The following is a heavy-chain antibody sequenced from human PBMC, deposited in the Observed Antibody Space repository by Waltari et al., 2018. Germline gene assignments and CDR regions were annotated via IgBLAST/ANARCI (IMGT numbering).Heavy chain of an antibody. CDR2: SSPILGIA. D-gene: IGHD3-10*01. V-gene: IGHV1-69*02. Sequence: QVQLVQSGAEVKKPGSSVKVSCKASGGTFSSYTISWVRQAPGQGLEWMGRSSPILGIANYEQKFQGRVTITADKSTSTAYMELSSLRSEDTAVYYCARAPDGSGSPNWFDPWGQGTLVTVSS. J-gene: IGHJ5*02. CDR1: GGTFSSYT. CDR3: ARAPDGSGSPNWFDP.